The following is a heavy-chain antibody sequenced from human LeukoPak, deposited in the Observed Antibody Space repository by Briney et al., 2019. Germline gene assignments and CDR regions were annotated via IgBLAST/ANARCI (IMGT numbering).Heavy chain of an antibody. V-gene: IGHV4-30-4*01. Sequence: SETLSLTCTVSGCSISSGDYYWSWIRQPPGKGLEWIGYIYYSGSTYYNPSLKSRVTISVDTSKNQFSLKLSSVTAADTAVYYCARGVPAAQASDYWGQGTLVTVSS. D-gene: IGHD2-2*01. J-gene: IGHJ4*02. CDR1: GCSISSGDYY. CDR2: IYYSGST. CDR3: ARGVPAAQASDY.